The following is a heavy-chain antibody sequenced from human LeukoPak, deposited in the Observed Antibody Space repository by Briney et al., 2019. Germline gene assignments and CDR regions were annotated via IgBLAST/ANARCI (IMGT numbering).Heavy chain of an antibody. J-gene: IGHJ4*02. V-gene: IGHV3-20*04. CDR3: ARGPLQTIPTSKIVVYYYPFDY. D-gene: IGHD3-22*01. CDR1: GFNFDDYG. Sequence: PGGSPRLSCAASGFNFDDYGMSWVRQAPGKGLEWVSGINWNGGGTGYAHSVKGRFTISRENAKISLYLQMNSVKAEDTALYYHARGPLQTIPTSKIVVYYYPFDYWGQGTLVTVSS. CDR2: INWNGGGT.